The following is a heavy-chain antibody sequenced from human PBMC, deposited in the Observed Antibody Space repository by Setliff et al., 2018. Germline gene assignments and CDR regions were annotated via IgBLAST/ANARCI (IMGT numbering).Heavy chain of an antibody. CDR1: GGSFSGYY. J-gene: IGHJ3*02. Sequence: SETLSLTCAVYGGSFSGYYWSWIRQPPGKGLEWIGEINHSGSTNHNPSLKSRVTISVDTSKNQFSLNLSSVTAADTAMYYCARDYYDNGATYAFDIWGQGHWSPSPQ. D-gene: IGHD3-22*01. CDR3: ARDYYDNGATYAFDI. V-gene: IGHV4-34*01. CDR2: INHSGST.